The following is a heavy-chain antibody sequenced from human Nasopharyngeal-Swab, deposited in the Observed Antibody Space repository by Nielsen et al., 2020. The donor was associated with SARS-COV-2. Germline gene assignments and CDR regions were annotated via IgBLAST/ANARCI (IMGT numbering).Heavy chain of an antibody. V-gene: IGHV3-33*05. D-gene: IGHD6-13*01. J-gene: IGHJ4*02. Sequence: WIRQPPGKGLEWVAVISYDGSNKYYADSVKGRFIISRDNSKTTVHLQMDRLRVEDTAVYFCAKSKGYTSSWNDYWGQGTLVTVSS. CDR2: ISYDGSNK. CDR3: AKSKGYTSSWNDY.